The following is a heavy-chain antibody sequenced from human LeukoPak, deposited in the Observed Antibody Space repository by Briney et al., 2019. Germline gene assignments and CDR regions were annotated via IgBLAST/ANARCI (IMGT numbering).Heavy chain of an antibody. CDR1: GGSISSSNW. V-gene: IGHV4-4*02. D-gene: IGHD3-22*01. Sequence: SGTLSLTCAVSGGSISSSNWWSWVRQPPGKGLEWIGEIYHIGSTDYNPSLKSRVTISIDTSKTQISLKLNSVTAADTAVYYCARGGAVGGYYSSPVPSNFDQWGQGTLVTVSS. J-gene: IGHJ4*02. CDR3: ARGGAVGGYYSSPVPSNFDQ. CDR2: IYHIGST.